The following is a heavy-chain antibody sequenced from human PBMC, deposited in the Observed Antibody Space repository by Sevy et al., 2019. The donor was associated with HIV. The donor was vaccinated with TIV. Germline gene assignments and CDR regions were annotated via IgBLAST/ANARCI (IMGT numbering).Heavy chain of an antibody. CDR1: GFTFSDYW. D-gene: IGHD3-16*01. CDR2: IKQDGSKK. Sequence: GGSLRLSCAASGFTFSDYWMSWVRQAPEKGLEWVANIKQDGSKKYYVDSVKGRFIMSRDNAMNSRYLEMNSLRADDTAVYYCARLKLHYDPYYFDLWGQGTLVTVSS. V-gene: IGHV3-7*01. J-gene: IGHJ4*02. CDR3: ARLKLHYDPYYFDL.